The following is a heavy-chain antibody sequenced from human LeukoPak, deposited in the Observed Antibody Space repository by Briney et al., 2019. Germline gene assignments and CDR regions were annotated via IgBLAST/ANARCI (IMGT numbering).Heavy chain of an antibody. V-gene: IGHV1-8*01. CDR1: GYTFTSYD. CDR3: ARVRPTHFSRYDAFDI. Sequence: ASVKVSCKASGYTFTSYDINWVRQATGQGLEWMGWMNPNSGNTGYAQKFQGRVTMTRNTSISTAYMELSSLRPEDTAVYYCARVRPTHFSRYDAFDIWGQGTMVTVSS. J-gene: IGHJ3*02. D-gene: IGHD1-1*01. CDR2: MNPNSGNT.